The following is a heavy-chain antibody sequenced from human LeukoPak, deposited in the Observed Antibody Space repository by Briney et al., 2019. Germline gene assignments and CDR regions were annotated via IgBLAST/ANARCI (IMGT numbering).Heavy chain of an antibody. CDR2: IYHSGST. Sequence: SETLSLTCTVSGYSISSGYYWGWIRQPPGKGLEWIGSIYHSGSTYYNPSLKSRVTISVDTSKNQFSLKLSSVTAADTAVYYCARRNTVVTHNWFDPWGQGTLVTVSS. J-gene: IGHJ5*02. V-gene: IGHV4-38-2*02. CDR1: GYSISSGYY. D-gene: IGHD4-23*01. CDR3: ARRNTVVTHNWFDP.